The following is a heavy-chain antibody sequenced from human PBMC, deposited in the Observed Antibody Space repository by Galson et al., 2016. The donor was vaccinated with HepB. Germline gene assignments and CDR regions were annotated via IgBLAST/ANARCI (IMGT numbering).Heavy chain of an antibody. CDR1: GFTFRSYW. Sequence: SLRLSCAASGFTFRSYWMTWVRQASGKGLEWVANIKEDGSEKYYVDSVKGRFTISRDNAKNSLYLQMNSLRAEDTAVYYCARGGPTSKYSSAWYGYFQHWGQGTLVTVSS. D-gene: IGHD6-19*01. CDR2: IKEDGSEK. V-gene: IGHV3-7*04. J-gene: IGHJ1*01. CDR3: ARGGPTSKYSSAWYGYFQH.